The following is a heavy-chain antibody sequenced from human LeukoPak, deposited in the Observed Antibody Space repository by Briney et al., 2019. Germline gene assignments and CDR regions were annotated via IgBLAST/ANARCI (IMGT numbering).Heavy chain of an antibody. V-gene: IGHV3-15*07. CDR3: ITPLPYSAQ. D-gene: IGHD2-21*01. CDR1: GFTFKDYY. CDR2: IKPKTDGETT. J-gene: IGHJ4*02. Sequence: GGSLRLSCAGSGFTFKDYYLNWIRQAPGKGLEWVGRIKPKTDGETTEYAAPVKDRFSISRDDSKSMMYLQMNSLKTEDTAVYYCITPLPYSAQGGQGTLVTVSS.